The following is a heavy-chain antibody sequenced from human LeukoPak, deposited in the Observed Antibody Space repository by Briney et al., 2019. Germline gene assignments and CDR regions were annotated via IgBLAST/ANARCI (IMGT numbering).Heavy chain of an antibody. V-gene: IGHV1-2*02. CDR2: INPNSGGT. Sequence: ASVKVSCKASGYTFTGYYMHWVRQAPGQGLEWMGWINPNSGGTNYAQKFQGRVTMTRNTSISTAYMELSSLRSEDTAVYYCARGSGGLIGYWGQGTLVTVSS. CDR1: GYTFTGYY. CDR3: ARGSGGLIGY. D-gene: IGHD4/OR15-4a*01. J-gene: IGHJ4*02.